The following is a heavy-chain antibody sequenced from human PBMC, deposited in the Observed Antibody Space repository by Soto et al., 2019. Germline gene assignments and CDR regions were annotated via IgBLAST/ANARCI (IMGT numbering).Heavy chain of an antibody. J-gene: IGHJ6*02. CDR1: GGTFSSYA. CDR2: TIPIFGTA. CDR3: ARESVRDYYYYGMDV. D-gene: IGHD1-1*01. V-gene: IGHV1-69*06. Sequence: SVKVSCKASGGTFSSYAISWVRQAPGQGLEWMGGTIPIFGTANYAQKFQGRVTITADKSTSTAYMELSSLRSEDTAVYYCARESVRDYYYYGMDVWGQGTTVTVSS.